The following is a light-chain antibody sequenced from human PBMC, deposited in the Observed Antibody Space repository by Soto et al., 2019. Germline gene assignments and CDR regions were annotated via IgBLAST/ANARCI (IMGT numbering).Light chain of an antibody. CDR2: DAS. CDR1: KDISKN. J-gene: IGKJ5*01. V-gene: IGKV1-33*01. CDR3: QQYDNLLPIT. Sequence: QMTQSPSSLSASVGDRVTITCQASKDISKNLNWYQQKPGKAPKLLIYDASSLQTGVPSRFSGSGSATHFTFTISSLQPEDVATYYCQQYDNLLPITFGQGTRLEIK.